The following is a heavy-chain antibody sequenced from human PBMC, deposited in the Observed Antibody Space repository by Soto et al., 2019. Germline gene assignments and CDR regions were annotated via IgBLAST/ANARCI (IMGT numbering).Heavy chain of an antibody. CDR1: GFTFGDYA. Sequence: GSLRLSCSPSGFTFGDYAMNWFRHAPGKGLEWVGFIKSKAFGGTPEYAASVKGRFTISRDDSMSIAYLQMNSLKTDDTAVYYCAKYSGYDPYHNAMDVWGQGTTVTVSS. CDR3: AKYSGYDPYHNAMDV. J-gene: IGHJ6*02. D-gene: IGHD5-12*01. V-gene: IGHV3-49*03. CDR2: IKSKAFGGTP.